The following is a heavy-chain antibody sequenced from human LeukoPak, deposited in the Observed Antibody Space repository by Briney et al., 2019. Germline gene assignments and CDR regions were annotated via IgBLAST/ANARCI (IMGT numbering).Heavy chain of an antibody. V-gene: IGHV3-48*01. D-gene: IGHD6-13*01. J-gene: IGHJ4*02. CDR2: ISSSSSTI. CDR3: AREEPDIAAAGPGIDY. Sequence: PGRSLRLSYAASGFTFSSYSMNWVRQAPGKGLEWVSYISSSSSTIYYADSVKGRFTISRDNAKNSLYLQMNSLRAEDTAVYYCAREEPDIAAAGPGIDYWGQGTLVTVPS. CDR1: GFTFSSYS.